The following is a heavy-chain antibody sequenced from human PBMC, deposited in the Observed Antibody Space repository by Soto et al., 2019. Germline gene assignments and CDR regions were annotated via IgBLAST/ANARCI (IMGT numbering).Heavy chain of an antibody. CDR2: FSGSGGNT. CDR1: GLTFSTYA. J-gene: IGHJ4*02. CDR3: ASRSAGFDY. V-gene: IGHV3-23*01. Sequence: EVQLLESGGGTVRPGGSLRLSCAASGLTFSTYAMSWVRQAPGKGLEWVSSFSGSGGNTYYADSVKGRFTISRDNSKNTLYLQMNSLRVEDTAIYYCASRSAGFDYWGQGTLVNVSS. D-gene: IGHD6-25*01.